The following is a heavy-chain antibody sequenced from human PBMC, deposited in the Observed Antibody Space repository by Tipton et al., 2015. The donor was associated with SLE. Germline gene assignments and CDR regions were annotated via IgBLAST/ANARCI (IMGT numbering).Heavy chain of an antibody. CDR2: INHSGST. Sequence: LRLSCTVSGASISSYYWSWIRQPPGKGLEWIGEINHSGSTNFNASLKSRVTISVDTSKNQFSLKLSSVTAADTAVYYCARVVDYDFWSGYPWGYYMDVWGKGATVTVSS. D-gene: IGHD3-3*01. V-gene: IGHV4-34*01. CDR3: ARVVDYDFWSGYPWGYYMDV. CDR1: GASISSYY. J-gene: IGHJ6*03.